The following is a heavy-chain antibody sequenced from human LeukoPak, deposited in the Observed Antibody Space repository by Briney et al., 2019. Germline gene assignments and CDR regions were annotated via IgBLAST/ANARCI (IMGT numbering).Heavy chain of an antibody. Sequence: GRSLRLSCAASGFTFSSYAMHWVRQAPGKGQEWVAVISYDGSNKYYADSVKGRFTISRDNSKNTLYLQMNSLRAEDTAVYYCARERYSSGFDYWGQGTLVTVSS. J-gene: IGHJ4*02. CDR1: GFTFSSYA. D-gene: IGHD6-19*01. CDR3: ARERYSSGFDY. V-gene: IGHV3-30*04. CDR2: ISYDGSNK.